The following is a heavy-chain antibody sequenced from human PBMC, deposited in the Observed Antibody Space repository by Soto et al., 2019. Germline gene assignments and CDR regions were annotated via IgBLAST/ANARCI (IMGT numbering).Heavy chain of an antibody. CDR2: ISYSGST. J-gene: IGHJ6*02. CDR1: GGSISRYY. CDR3: ARLSTYYYYAMDV. V-gene: IGHV4-59*08. Sequence: SETLSLTCTVSGGSISRYYWTWIRQPPGKGLECIGYISYSGSTNYNSSLKSRVTISVDTSKNQFSLKLSSVTAADTAVYYCARLSTYYYYAMDVWGQGTTVTVSS.